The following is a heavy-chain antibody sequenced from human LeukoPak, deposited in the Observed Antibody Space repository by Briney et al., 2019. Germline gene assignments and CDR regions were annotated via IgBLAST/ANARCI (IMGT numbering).Heavy chain of an antibody. V-gene: IGHV3-30*02. CDR1: AFTFSSYG. Sequence: GGSLRLSCAASAFTFSSYGMHWVRQAPGKGLEWVAFIRYDGSNKYYADSVKGRFTISRDNSKNTLYLQMNSLRAEDTAVYYCAKPVFEYSRHNWFDPWGQGTLVTVSS. CDR2: IRYDGSNK. D-gene: IGHD6-6*01. CDR3: AKPVFEYSRHNWFDP. J-gene: IGHJ5*02.